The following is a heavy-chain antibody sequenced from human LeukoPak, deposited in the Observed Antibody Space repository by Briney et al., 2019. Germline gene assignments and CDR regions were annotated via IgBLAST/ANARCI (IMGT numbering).Heavy chain of an antibody. CDR1: GFAFRSFD. CDR3: ASRNTYYGSGSYYNGAFDI. Sequence: HPGGSLRLSCAASGFAFRSFDMSWVRQAPGKGLEWVSSLSGSGDTTYYADSVKGRFTISRDNAKNSLYLQMNSLRAEDTAVYYCASRNTYYGSGSYYNGAFDIWGQGTMVTVSS. CDR2: LSGSGDTT. V-gene: IGHV3-48*03. D-gene: IGHD3-10*01. J-gene: IGHJ3*02.